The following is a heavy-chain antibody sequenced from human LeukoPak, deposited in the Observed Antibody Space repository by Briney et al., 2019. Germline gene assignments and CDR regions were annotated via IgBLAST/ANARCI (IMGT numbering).Heavy chain of an antibody. D-gene: IGHD3-10*01. CDR3: ARDQSDYYGSGSYSEGSY. CDR2: ISGSGGST. V-gene: IGHV3-23*01. CDR1: GFTFSSYA. J-gene: IGHJ4*02. Sequence: GGSLRLSCAASGFTFSSYAMSWVRQAPGKGLEWVSAISGSGGSTYYADSVKGRFTISRDNAKNSLYLQMNSLRDEDTAVYYCARDQSDYYGSGSYSEGSYWGQGTLVTVSS.